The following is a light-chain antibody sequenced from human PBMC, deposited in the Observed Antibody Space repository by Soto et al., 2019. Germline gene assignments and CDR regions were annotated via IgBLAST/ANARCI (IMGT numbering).Light chain of an antibody. V-gene: IGKV3-20*01. J-gene: IGKJ1*01. Sequence: EIVLTQSPGTLSLSPGERATLXXRASQSVSSSYLAWYQQKPGQAPRVXIYGASSRATGIPDRFSGSGSGTDFTLTISRLEPEDFAVYYCQQYGSSPWTFGQGTKVDIK. CDR3: QQYGSSPWT. CDR1: QSVSSSY. CDR2: GAS.